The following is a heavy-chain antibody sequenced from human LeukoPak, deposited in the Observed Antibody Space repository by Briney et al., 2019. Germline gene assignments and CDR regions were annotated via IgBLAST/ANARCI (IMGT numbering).Heavy chain of an antibody. CDR1: GGSFSGYY. CDR3: ARRPENYYMDV. CDR2: INHSGST. V-gene: IGHV4-34*01. Sequence: PSETLSLTCAVYGGSFSGYYWSWIRQPPGKGLEWIGEINHSGSTNYNPSLKSRVTISVDTSKNQFSLKLSSVTAADTAVYYCARRPENYYMDVWGKGTTVTISS. D-gene: IGHD1-14*01. J-gene: IGHJ6*03.